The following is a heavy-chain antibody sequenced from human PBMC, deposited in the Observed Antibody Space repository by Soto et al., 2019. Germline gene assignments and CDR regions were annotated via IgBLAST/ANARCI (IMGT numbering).Heavy chain of an antibody. V-gene: IGHV1-69*01. Sequence: QVQLVQSGAEVKKPGSSVKVSCKASGGTFSSYAISWVRQAPGQGLEWMGGIIPIFGTPNYAQKFQGRVTITADESTSTAYMELSSLRSEDTAVYYCARGDIGYYYDSSTRGIYFQHWGQGTLVTVSS. D-gene: IGHD3-22*01. CDR2: IIPIFGTP. CDR3: ARGDIGYYYDSSTRGIYFQH. CDR1: GGTFSSYA. J-gene: IGHJ1*01.